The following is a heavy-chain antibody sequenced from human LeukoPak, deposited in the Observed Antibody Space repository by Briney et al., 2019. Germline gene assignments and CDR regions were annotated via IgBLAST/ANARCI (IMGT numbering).Heavy chain of an antibody. CDR2: ISYDGYDK. V-gene: IGHV3-30-3*01. CDR1: GFTFNDYA. CDR3: ARGPPSIARYYMDV. D-gene: IGHD6-6*01. J-gene: IGHJ6*03. Sequence: PGGSLRLSCAASGFTFNDYAMYWVRQAPGKGLEWVTLISYDGYDKSYADSVRGRFTISRDNSRNTLYLQMNSLRAEDTAVYYCARGPPSIARYYMDVWGKGTTVTVSS.